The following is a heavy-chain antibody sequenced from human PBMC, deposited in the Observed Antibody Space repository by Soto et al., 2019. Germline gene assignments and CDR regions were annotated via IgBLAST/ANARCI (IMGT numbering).Heavy chain of an antibody. D-gene: IGHD6-6*01. J-gene: IGHJ4*02. V-gene: IGHV1-2*02. CDR1: RDTFPGYY. CDR3: ARDPISYSSSPYFDY. Sequence: ASVQVSSGTSRDTFPGYYIHCVLQAPGQGLEWVGWINPHSGATDSAQKFQGRVTMTRDTSISTAYMELASLTSDDTALYYCARDPISYSSSPYFDYWGQGTLVTVSS. CDR2: INPHSGAT.